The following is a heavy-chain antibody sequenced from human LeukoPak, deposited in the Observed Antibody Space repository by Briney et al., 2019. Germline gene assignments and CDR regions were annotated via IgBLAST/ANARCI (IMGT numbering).Heavy chain of an antibody. D-gene: IGHD1-26*01. CDR1: GFTFSSYS. CDR3: ARDGGERGLLPFY. Sequence: GGSLRLSCAASGFTFSSYSMSWVRQAPGKGLEWISYISSSSSTIQYADSVKGRFTVSRDNAKDSLYLQMNSLGDEDTAVYYCARDGGERGLLPFYWGQGALVTVSS. J-gene: IGHJ4*02. CDR2: ISSSSSTI. V-gene: IGHV3-48*02.